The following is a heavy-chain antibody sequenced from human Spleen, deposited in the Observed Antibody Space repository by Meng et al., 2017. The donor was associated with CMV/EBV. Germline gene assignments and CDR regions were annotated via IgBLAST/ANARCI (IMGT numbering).Heavy chain of an antibody. CDR1: GYNFNNFD. D-gene: IGHD2-2*02. Sequence: ASVKVSCKASGYNFNNFDINWVRQAGGQGLEWVGWINSNSGATHFAQKFQGRVTMTRDTSISTAYMELSSLRSDDTAVYYCARDVGALTSCYTCYYYGMDVWGQGTTVTVSS. CDR3: ARDVGALTSCYTCYYYGMDV. J-gene: IGHJ6*02. V-gene: IGHV1-2*02. CDR2: INSNSGAT.